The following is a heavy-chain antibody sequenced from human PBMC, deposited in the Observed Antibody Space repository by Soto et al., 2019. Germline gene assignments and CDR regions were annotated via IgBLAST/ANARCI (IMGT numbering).Heavy chain of an antibody. Sequence: QVQLVQSGAEVKKPGASVKVSCKASGYTFTSYGISWVRQAPGQGLEWMGWISAYNGNTNYAQKLQGRVTMTTDTSTSTAYMELRSLRSDDTAVYYCARDPGLSDYGDYVYFVLGDYWGQGTPVTVSS. CDR1: GYTFTSYG. D-gene: IGHD4-17*01. J-gene: IGHJ4*02. CDR2: ISAYNGNT. V-gene: IGHV1-18*04. CDR3: ARDPGLSDYGDYVYFVLGDY.